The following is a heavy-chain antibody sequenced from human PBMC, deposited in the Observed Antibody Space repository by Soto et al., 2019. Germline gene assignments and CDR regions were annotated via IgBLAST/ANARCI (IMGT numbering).Heavy chain of an antibody. J-gene: IGHJ4*02. CDR2: ISSSGSTI. CDR3: ARDSYYDFWSGTGNIDY. V-gene: IGHV3-48*04. Sequence: GGSLRLSCPASGFTFSSYAMSWVRQAPGKGLEWVSYISSSGSTIYYADSVKGRFTIFRDNAKNSLYLQMNSLRAEDTAVYYCARDSYYDFWSGTGNIDYWGQGTLVTRLL. CDR1: GFTFSSYA. D-gene: IGHD3-3*01.